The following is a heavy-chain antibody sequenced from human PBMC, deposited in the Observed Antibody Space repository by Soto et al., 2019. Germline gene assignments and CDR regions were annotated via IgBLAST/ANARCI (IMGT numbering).Heavy chain of an antibody. V-gene: IGHV4-59*01. Sequence: SETLSLTCTVSGGSISSYYWSWIRQPPGKGLEWIGYIYYSGSTNYNPSLKSRVTISVDTSKNQFSLKLSSVTAADTAVYYCARVGNMAARPFDYWGQGTLVTVSS. CDR3: ARVGNMAARPFDY. D-gene: IGHD6-6*01. CDR1: GGSISSYY. CDR2: IYYSGST. J-gene: IGHJ4*02.